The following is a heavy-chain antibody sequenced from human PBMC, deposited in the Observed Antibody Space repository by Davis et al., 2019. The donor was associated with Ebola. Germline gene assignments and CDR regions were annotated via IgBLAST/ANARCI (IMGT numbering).Heavy chain of an antibody. CDR1: GGSISSGGYS. J-gene: IGHJ5*02. CDR3: ARGLPFDP. D-gene: IGHD3/OR15-3a*01. CDR2: IYHSGST. Sequence: SETLSLTCAVSGGSISSGGYSWSWIRQPPGKDLEWIGYIYHSGSTYYNPSLKSRVTISVDRSKNQFSLKLSSVTAADTAVYYCARGLPFDPWGQGTLVTVSP. V-gene: IGHV4-30-2*01.